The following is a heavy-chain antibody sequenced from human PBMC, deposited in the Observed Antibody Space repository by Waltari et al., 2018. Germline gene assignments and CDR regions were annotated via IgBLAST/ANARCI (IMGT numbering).Heavy chain of an antibody. CDR3: ARLSPYTSSGDFFDP. V-gene: IGHV4-38-2*01. J-gene: IGHJ5*02. Sequence: QVQLQESGPRLVKPSETLSLTCSVSGFPIGSEYYWAWVRQSPGEGLVWIGSTYHSGRADYNPSLKGRVTRSVDTSKNQFSLKLTSVTVADSGVYYCARLSPYTSSGDFFDPWGQGALVTVSS. CDR2: TYHSGRA. D-gene: IGHD2-21*02. CDR1: GFPIGSEYY.